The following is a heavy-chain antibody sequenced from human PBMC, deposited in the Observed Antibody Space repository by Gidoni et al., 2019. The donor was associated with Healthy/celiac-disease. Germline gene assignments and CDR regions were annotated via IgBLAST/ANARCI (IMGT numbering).Heavy chain of an antibody. CDR3: ANPRYCSSTSCYTDFDY. CDR2: SSGSGGST. Sequence: EVQLLESGGGLVQPGGSLRLSCAASGFTFSSYAMSWVRQAPGKGLEWVSASSGSGGSTYYADSVKGRFTISRDNSKNTLYLQMNSLRAEDTAVYYCANPRYCSSTSCYTDFDYWGQGTLVTVSS. CDR1: GFTFSSYA. J-gene: IGHJ4*02. V-gene: IGHV3-23*01. D-gene: IGHD2-2*02.